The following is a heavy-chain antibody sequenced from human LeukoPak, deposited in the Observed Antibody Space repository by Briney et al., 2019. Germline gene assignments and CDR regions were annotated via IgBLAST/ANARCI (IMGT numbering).Heavy chain of an antibody. V-gene: IGHV4-4*07. CDR2: IYSTGST. Sequence: SETLSLTCTVSGGSISNYYWSWIRQPAGKGLEWIGRIYSTGSTNYNPSLMSRVTMSIDTSKNQFSLKLRSVTAADMAVYYCARVLSITGTPFHLDFWGQGTLVTVSS. CDR3: ARVLSITGTPFHLDF. D-gene: IGHD1-7*01. J-gene: IGHJ1*01. CDR1: GGSISNYY.